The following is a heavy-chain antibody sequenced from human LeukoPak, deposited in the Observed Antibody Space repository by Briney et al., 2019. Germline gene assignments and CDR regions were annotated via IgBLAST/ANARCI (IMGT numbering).Heavy chain of an antibody. V-gene: IGHV3-23*01. CDR3: ARSTLAYYYDSSGYYLGVY. CDR2: ISGSGGST. J-gene: IGHJ4*02. D-gene: IGHD3-22*01. CDR1: GFTFSSYA. Sequence: PGGPLRLSCAASGFTFSSYAMSWVRQAPGKGLEWVSAISGSGGSTYYADSVKGRFTISRDNSKNTLYLQMNSLRAEDTAVYYCARSTLAYYYDSSGYYLGVYWGQGTLVTVSS.